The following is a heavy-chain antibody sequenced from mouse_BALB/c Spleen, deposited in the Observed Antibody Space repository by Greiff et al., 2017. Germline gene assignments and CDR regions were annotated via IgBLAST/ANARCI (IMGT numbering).Heavy chain of an antibody. D-gene: IGHD2-4*01. CDR2: ISSGGGNT. J-gene: IGHJ2*01. Sequence: EVQVVESGGGLVKPGGSLKLSCAASGFTFSSYTMSWVRQTPEKRLEWVATISSGGGNTYYPDSVKGRFTISRDNAKNNLYLQMSSLRSEDTALYYCARYLSMITTGYFDYWGQGTTLTVSS. V-gene: IGHV5-9*03. CDR1: GFTFSSYT. CDR3: ARYLSMITTGYFDY.